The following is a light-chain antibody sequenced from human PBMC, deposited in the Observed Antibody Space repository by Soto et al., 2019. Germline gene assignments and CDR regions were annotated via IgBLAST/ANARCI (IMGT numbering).Light chain of an antibody. CDR3: SSYRTSITTPVI. Sequence: QSVLTQPASVSGSPGQSITISCTGTSNDVGAYNYVSWFQQHPDKAPKLIIYEVTNRPSGISNRFSGSKSGNTASLTISGLQAEDEDDYYCSSYRTSITTPVIFGGGTKLTVL. CDR2: EVT. J-gene: IGLJ2*01. CDR1: SNDVGAYNY. V-gene: IGLV2-14*01.